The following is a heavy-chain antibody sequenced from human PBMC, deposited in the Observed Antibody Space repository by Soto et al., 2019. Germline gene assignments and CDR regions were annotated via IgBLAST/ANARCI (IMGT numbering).Heavy chain of an antibody. CDR3: ARGRVGATTDYFDY. J-gene: IGHJ4*02. D-gene: IGHD1-26*01. CDR1: GGSISRGGYY. CDR2: IYYSGNT. V-gene: IGHV4-31*03. Sequence: SETLSLTCSVSGGSISRGGYYWSWIRQHPGRGLEWVGYIYYSGNTYYNPSLKSRVTISVDTSKNQFSLKLSAVTAADTAVYYCARGRVGATTDYFDYWGQGTLVTVSS.